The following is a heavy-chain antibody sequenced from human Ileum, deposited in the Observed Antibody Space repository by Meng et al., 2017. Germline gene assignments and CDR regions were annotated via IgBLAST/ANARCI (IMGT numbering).Heavy chain of an antibody. V-gene: IGHV4-39*01. CDR2: VYFTGYT. CDR1: GDSVSSGSYY. CDR3: ARHGHFTPDKYYFDY. J-gene: IGHJ4*02. Sequence: QLQLQESGPGLVKPSETLSLTCTVSGDSVSSGSYYWVWIRQPPGKALEWIGAVYFTGYTYYGPSLMGRGTISVDTSRNQFSLKLNSVTAADTALYFCARHGHFTPDKYYFDYWGQGTLVTVSS. D-gene: IGHD3-3*02.